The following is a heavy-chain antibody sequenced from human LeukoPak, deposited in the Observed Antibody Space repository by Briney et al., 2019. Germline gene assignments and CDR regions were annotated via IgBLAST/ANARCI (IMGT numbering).Heavy chain of an antibody. V-gene: IGHV4-4*02. CDR3: ARAVPANNWLDP. CDR1: GGSINSNYW. J-gene: IGHJ5*02. Sequence: SGTLSLTCAVSGGSINSNYWWTWVRQSPKKGLEWIGEIYHSGTTTCNPSLKSRVTISLDQSQNHFSLTLSSVTAADSAMYYCARAVPANNWLDPWGQGILVTVSS. CDR2: IYHSGTT.